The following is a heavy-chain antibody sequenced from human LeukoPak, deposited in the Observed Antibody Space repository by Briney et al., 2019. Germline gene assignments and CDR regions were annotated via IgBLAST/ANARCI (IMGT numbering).Heavy chain of an antibody. Sequence: GGSLRLSCAASGFTFSDYYMSWIRQAPGKGLEWVSYISSSGSTIYYADSVKGRFTISRDNSKNTLYLQMNSLRAEDTAVYYCALPAATINFDYWGQGTLVTVSS. CDR3: ALPAATINFDY. V-gene: IGHV3-11*04. D-gene: IGHD2-2*01. CDR1: GFTFSDYY. CDR2: ISSSGSTI. J-gene: IGHJ4*02.